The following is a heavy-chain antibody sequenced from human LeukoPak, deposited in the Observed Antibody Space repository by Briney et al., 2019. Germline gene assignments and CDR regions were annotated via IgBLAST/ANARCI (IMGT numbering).Heavy chain of an antibody. CDR1: GFTFSSYG. D-gene: IGHD3-9*01. CDR3: AKDAGDFDWWTYYYYYMDV. Sequence: PGGSLRLSCATSGFTFSSYGMSWVRQAPGKGLEWVSAISGSGGSTYYADSVKGRFTISRDNSKNTLYLQMNSLRAEDTAVYYCAKDAGDFDWWTYYYYYMDVWGKGTTVTISS. V-gene: IGHV3-23*01. J-gene: IGHJ6*03. CDR2: ISGSGGST.